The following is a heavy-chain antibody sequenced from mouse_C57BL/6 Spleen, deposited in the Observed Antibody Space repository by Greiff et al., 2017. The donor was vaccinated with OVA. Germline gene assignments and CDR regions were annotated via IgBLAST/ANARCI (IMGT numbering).Heavy chain of an antibody. CDR3: ARPARKVYAMDY. V-gene: IGHV5-17*01. CDR1: GFTFSDYG. D-gene: IGHD1-2*01. CDR2: ISSGSSTI. J-gene: IGHJ4*01. Sequence: DVKLVESGGGLVKPGGSLKLSCAASGFTFSDYGMHWVRQAPEKGLEWVAYISSGSSTIYYADTVKGRFTNSRDNAKNILLLQMTSLRSKDTAMYDCARPARKVYAMDYWGQGTSVTVSS.